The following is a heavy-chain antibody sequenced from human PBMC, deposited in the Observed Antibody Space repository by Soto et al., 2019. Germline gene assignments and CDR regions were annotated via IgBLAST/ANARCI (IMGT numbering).Heavy chain of an antibody. CDR3: AKGARDVDS. CDR2: ISSSGST. Sequence: EVQLLESGGGLVQPGGSLRLSCAASGFTFSSQTMSWVRQAPGKGLEWVSVISSSGSTSYTDSVEGRFTISKDSSKNTLYLQLNSVRVEDTAVYYCAKGARDVDSWGQGTLVTVSS. V-gene: IGHV3-23*01. CDR1: GFTFSSQT. J-gene: IGHJ4*02. D-gene: IGHD5-12*01.